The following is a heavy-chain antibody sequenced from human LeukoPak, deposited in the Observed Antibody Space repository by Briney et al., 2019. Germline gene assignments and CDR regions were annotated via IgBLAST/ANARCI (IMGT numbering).Heavy chain of an antibody. D-gene: IGHD6-6*01. J-gene: IGHJ4*02. CDR2: INTDGSST. CDR3: AKDLNAIAARPGFLDY. Sequence: AGGSLRLSCAASGFTFSSYWMHWVRQAPGKGLVWVSRINTDGSSTSYADSVKGRFTISRDNAKNTLYLQMNSLRAEDTAVYYCAKDLNAIAARPGFLDYWGQGTLVTVSS. CDR1: GFTFSSYW. V-gene: IGHV3-74*01.